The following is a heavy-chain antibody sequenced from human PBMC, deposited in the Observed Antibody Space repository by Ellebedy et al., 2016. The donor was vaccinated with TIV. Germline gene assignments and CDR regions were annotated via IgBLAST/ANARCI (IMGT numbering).Heavy chain of an antibody. CDR3: ARAHYGSGSYSHFDY. CDR2: INPSGGST. D-gene: IGHD3-10*01. CDR1: GYTFSNFS. J-gene: IGHJ4*02. Sequence: ASVKVSCKASGYTFSNFSIHWVRQAPGQGLEWMGIINPSGGSTRYAQKLQGRVTMTRDTSTSTVYMELSSLRSEDTAVYYCARAHYGSGSYSHFDYWGQGTLVTVSS. V-gene: IGHV1-46*01.